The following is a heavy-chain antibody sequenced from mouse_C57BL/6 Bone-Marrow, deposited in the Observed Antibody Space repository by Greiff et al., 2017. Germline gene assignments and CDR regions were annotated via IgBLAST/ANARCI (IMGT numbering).Heavy chain of an antibody. CDR2: IYPGGGYT. V-gene: IGHV1-63*01. CDR1: GYTFTNYW. Sequence: VQLQQSGAELVRPGTSVKMSCKASGYTFTNYWIGWAKQRPGHGLEWIGDIYPGGGYTNYNEKFKGKATLTADKSSSTAYMQFSSPTSEDSAIYYCARSGLRRTEYYFDYWGQGTTLTVSS. D-gene: IGHD2-4*01. J-gene: IGHJ2*01. CDR3: ARSGLRRTEYYFDY.